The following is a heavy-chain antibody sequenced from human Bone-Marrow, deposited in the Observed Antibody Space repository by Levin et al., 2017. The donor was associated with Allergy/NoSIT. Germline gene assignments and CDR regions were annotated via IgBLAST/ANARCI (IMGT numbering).Heavy chain of an antibody. J-gene: IGHJ6*02. V-gene: IGHV3-21*06. CDR3: ARGLKILTTGSLYHNAMDA. Sequence: PGGSLRLSCAASTFLFSDYTMNWVRQAPGKGLEWVASISRRSSYIYYADSVKGRFTISRDNAKNSVSLQMNSLRAEDTAIYYCARGLKILTTGSLYHNAMDAWGQGTTVSVSS. CDR1: TFLFSDYT. D-gene: IGHD3-9*01. CDR2: ISRRSSYI.